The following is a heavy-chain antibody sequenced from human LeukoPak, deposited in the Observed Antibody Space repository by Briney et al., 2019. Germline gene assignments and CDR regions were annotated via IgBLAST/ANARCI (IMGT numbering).Heavy chain of an antibody. CDR3: ARGGGLLGDAFDI. J-gene: IGHJ3*02. D-gene: IGHD3-16*01. CDR1: GGSISSYY. CDR2: IYYSGST. V-gene: IGHV4-59*01. Sequence: SETLSLTCTVSGGSISSYYWSWIRQPPGKGLEWIGYIYYSGSTNYNPSLRSRVTISVDTSKNQFSLKLSSVTPAATAVYSCARGGGLLGDAFDIWGQGTMVTVSS.